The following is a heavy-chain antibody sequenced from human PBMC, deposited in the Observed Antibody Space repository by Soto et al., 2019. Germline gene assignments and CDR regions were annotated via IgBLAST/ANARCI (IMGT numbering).Heavy chain of an antibody. CDR2: ISGSGGGI. D-gene: IGHD2-15*01. J-gene: IGHJ4*02. V-gene: IGHV3-23*01. CDR1: GFTFSSYA. Sequence: EVQLLESGGGLVQPGGSLRLSCAASGFTFSSYAMSWVRQAPGKGLEWVSTISGSGGGIYYADSVKGRFTISRDNSKNTLDLQMKSLRAEDTAVYYCAKRNLVVRPPFDYWGQGTLVTVSS. CDR3: AKRNLVVRPPFDY.